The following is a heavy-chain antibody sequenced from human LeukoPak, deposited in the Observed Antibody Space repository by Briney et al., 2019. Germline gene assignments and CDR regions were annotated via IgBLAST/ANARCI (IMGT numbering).Heavy chain of an antibody. CDR3: ARGKLLRSVLGNNWFDP. CDR1: GYTFTGYY. J-gene: IGHJ5*02. Sequence: ASVKVSCKASGYTFTGYYMHWVRQAPGQGLEWMGWINPNSGGTNYAQKFQGRVTMTRDTSISTAYMELSRLRSDDTAVYYCARGKLLRSVLGNNWFDPWGQGTRVTVSS. CDR2: INPNSGGT. D-gene: IGHD2-15*01. V-gene: IGHV1-2*02.